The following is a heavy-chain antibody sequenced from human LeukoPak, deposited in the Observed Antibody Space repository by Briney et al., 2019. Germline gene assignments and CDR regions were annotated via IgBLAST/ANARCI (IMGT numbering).Heavy chain of an antibody. J-gene: IGHJ1*01. CDR3: AKDDSSGLISLGTFQH. Sequence: GGSLRLSCEASGFIFNTYAMNWVRQAPGKGLEWVSSISSSSTFIYYADSVKGRFTISRDNAKNSLFLQMNSLRAEDTAVYYCAKDDSSGLISLGTFQHWGQGTLVTVSS. CDR2: ISSSSTFI. D-gene: IGHD3-22*01. CDR1: GFIFNTYA. V-gene: IGHV3-21*01.